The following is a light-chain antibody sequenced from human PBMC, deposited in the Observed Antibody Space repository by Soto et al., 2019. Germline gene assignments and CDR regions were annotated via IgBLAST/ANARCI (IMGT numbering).Light chain of an antibody. CDR3: QHYDHLPPLS. Sequence: DLQMTQSPSSLSASVGDRVTITCQASQDIKNYLNWYQQKPGKAPNLLIYDASNLKTGDPSGFSGGGSGTHFTFSISSLQHEDIATFYCQHYDHLPPLSFGGGTKVEIK. CDR2: DAS. CDR1: QDIKNY. V-gene: IGKV1-33*01. J-gene: IGKJ4*01.